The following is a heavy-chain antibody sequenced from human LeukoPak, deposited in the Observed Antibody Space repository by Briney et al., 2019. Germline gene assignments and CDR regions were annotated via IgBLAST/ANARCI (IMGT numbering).Heavy chain of an antibody. J-gene: IGHJ6*03. Sequence: GGGLVKPGGSLRLSCAASGFNFSRYSMNWVRQAPGKGLEWVSSISSSSSYIDYADSVKGRFTISRDNAKNSLYLQMNRLRAEDTAVYYCAKAQRGVVVPAALEFWGKGTTVTVS. CDR2: ISSSSSYI. D-gene: IGHD2-2*01. CDR3: AKAQRGVVVPAALEF. CDR1: GFNFSRYS. V-gene: IGHV3-21*04.